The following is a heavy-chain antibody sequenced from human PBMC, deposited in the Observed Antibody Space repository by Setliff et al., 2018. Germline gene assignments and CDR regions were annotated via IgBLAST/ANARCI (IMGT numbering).Heavy chain of an antibody. CDR3: ARERATIVVEPDQAFLHH. V-gene: IGHV1-18*01. CDR1: GYTFRSYG. J-gene: IGHJ1*01. CDR2: ISAYNGFI. Sequence: ASVKVSCKASGYTFRSYGISWVRQAPGQGLEWMGWISAYNGFIVYAQKFQGRVTMTTDTSTNTAYMELRSLRSDDTAVYYCARERATIVVEPDQAFLHHWGQGTLVTVSS. D-gene: IGHD2-15*01.